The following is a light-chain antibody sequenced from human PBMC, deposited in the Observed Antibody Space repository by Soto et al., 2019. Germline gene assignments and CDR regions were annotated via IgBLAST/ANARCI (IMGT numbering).Light chain of an antibody. CDR3: NSFTTSSPYV. V-gene: IGLV2-18*02. Sequence: QSPRTQPASVSWSPGQSITISCTGTSSDIGSYNRVSWYQQPPGTAPKLIIYEVNNRPSGVPDRFSGSKSGNTASLTISGLQAEDEADYYCNSFTTSSPYVFGTGTKVTVL. CDR2: EVN. CDR1: SSDIGSYNR. J-gene: IGLJ1*01.